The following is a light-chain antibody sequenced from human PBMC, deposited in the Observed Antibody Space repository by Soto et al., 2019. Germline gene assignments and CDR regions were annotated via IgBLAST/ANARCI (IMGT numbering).Light chain of an antibody. CDR1: QSIRSW. CDR2: QPS. CDR3: QRYNAYST. V-gene: IGKV1-5*03. Sequence: DIPMTQSPSTLSASVGDRVTITCRASQSIRSWLAWYQQKPGKAPKLLIYQPSTVGRGVPSRFSGSGSGTEFTLTISSLQPDDFATYYCQRYNAYSTFGQGTKLEIK. J-gene: IGKJ2*01.